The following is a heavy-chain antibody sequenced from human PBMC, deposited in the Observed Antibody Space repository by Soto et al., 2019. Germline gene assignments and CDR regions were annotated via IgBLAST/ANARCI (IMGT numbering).Heavy chain of an antibody. CDR3: ATQEVGGSYVYTFDP. V-gene: IGHV4-39*02. CDR2: IYYSGST. Sequence: LSLTCTVSGGSISSSSYYWGWIRQPPGKGLEWIGSIYYSGSTYYNPSLKSRVTISVDTSKNHFSLKLSSVTAADTAVYYCATQEVGGSYVYTFDPWGQGTLVTVSS. J-gene: IGHJ5*02. D-gene: IGHD1-26*01. CDR1: GGSISSSSYY.